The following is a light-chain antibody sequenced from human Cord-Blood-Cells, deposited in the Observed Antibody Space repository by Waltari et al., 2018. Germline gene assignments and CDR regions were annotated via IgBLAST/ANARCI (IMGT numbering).Light chain of an antibody. CDR3: CSYAGSSTYWV. J-gene: IGLJ3*02. Sequence: QSALTQPASVSGSPGQSITISCTGTSSAVGSYHLASWYKQHPGKAPKLMIYEVSKRPSGVSNRFSGSKSGNTASLTISGLQAEDEADYYCCSYAGSSTYWVFGGGTKLTVL. CDR1: SSAVGSYHL. CDR2: EVS. V-gene: IGLV2-23*02.